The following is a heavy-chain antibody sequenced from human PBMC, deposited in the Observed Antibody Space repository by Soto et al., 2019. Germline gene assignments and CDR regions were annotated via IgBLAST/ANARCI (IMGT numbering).Heavy chain of an antibody. CDR2: INPNSGDT. J-gene: IGHJ6*02. CDR1: GYTFTGDF. V-gene: IGHV1-2*04. Sequence: ASVKVSCKASGYTFTGDFMHWVRQAPGQGLEWMGWINPNSGDTNYPQKFQGWVTMTRDTSINTAYMELSRLRSDDTAVYYCAREVAGGMDVWGQGTTVTVSS. CDR3: AREVAGGMDV.